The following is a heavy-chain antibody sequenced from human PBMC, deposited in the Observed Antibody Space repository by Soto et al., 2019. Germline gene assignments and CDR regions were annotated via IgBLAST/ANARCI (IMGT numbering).Heavy chain of an antibody. CDR3: AKEGSPKVSRWDDY. D-gene: IGHD1-26*01. V-gene: IGHV3-30*18. Sequence: QVQLAESGGGMVQPGGSLRLSCAASGFTFSDYGIDWIRQAPGKGLEWVAVISHEGGTQYYADSVRGRFTVSRDNSKNILYLQMDSLRPEDTAVYFCAKEGSPKVSRWDDYWGQGTLVTVSS. CDR2: ISHEGGTQ. J-gene: IGHJ4*02. CDR1: GFTFSDYG.